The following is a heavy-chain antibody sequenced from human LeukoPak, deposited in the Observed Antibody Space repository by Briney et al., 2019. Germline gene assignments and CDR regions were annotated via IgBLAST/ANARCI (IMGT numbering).Heavy chain of an antibody. CDR3: ARGPSWLRPTYFPFDY. J-gene: IGHJ4*02. Sequence: PGGSLRLSCAASGFDSGFTFSSYWMSWVRQAPGKGLEWVANIKQDGSEKYYVDSVKGRFTISRDNAKNSLYLQMNSLRAEDTAVYYCARGPSWLRPTYFPFDYWGQGTLVTVSS. CDR2: IKQDGSEK. V-gene: IGHV3-7*04. CDR1: GFDSGFTFSSYW. D-gene: IGHD5-12*01.